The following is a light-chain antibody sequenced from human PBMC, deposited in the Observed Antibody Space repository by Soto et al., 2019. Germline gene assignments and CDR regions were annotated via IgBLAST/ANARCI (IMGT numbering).Light chain of an antibody. Sequence: QSALTQPASVSGSPGQSITIACTGTSSDIGAYDFVSWYQHHPGKAPKLMIHGVSNRPSGVSNRFSGSKSGNTASLTISGLQTEDEAHYYCASYRNSLTVLFGGGTKLTVL. J-gene: IGLJ2*01. CDR2: GVS. V-gene: IGLV2-14*01. CDR1: SSDIGAYDF. CDR3: ASYRNSLTVL.